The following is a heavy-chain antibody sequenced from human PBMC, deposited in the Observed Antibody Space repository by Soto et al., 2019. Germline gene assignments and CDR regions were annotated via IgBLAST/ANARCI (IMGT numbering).Heavy chain of an antibody. CDR1: GYTFTSYG. CDR2: ISAYNGNT. CDR3: ARDGHTYYYDSSGNEFDP. V-gene: IGHV1-18*01. Sequence: ASVKVSCKASGYTFTSYGISWVRQAPGQGLEWMGWISAYNGNTNYAQKLQGRVTMTTDTSTSTAYMELRSLRSDDTAVYYCARDGHTYYYDSSGNEFDPWGQGTLVTVSS. D-gene: IGHD3-22*01. J-gene: IGHJ5*02.